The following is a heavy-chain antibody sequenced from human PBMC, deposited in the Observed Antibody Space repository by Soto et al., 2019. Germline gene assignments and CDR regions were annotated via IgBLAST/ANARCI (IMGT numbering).Heavy chain of an antibody. CDR3: ERRPIFGFPYGPFDY. J-gene: IGHJ4*02. D-gene: IGHD3-3*01. CDR2: ISYTGTT. Sequence: SETLSLTCSVSRGSIRSGSYYWAWVRQTPGTGLEWIATISYTGTTYYNPSLKSRVAISVDLSKNQFSLRLNSVTAADTAVYYSERRPIFGFPYGPFDYWGQGALVTVSS. CDR1: RGSIRSGSYY. V-gene: IGHV4-39*01.